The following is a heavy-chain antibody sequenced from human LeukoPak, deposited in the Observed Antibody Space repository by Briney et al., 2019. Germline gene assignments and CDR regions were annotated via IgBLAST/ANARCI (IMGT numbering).Heavy chain of an antibody. V-gene: IGHV3-64*01. Sequence: PGGSLRLSCAASGFTFSSYAMHWVRQAPGKGLEYVSAISSNGGSTYYANSVKGRFTISRDNAKNSLYLQMNSLRAEDTAVYYCASDPVVGATLGGNWGQGTLVTVSS. J-gene: IGHJ4*02. CDR2: ISSNGGST. CDR1: GFTFSSYA. D-gene: IGHD1-26*01. CDR3: ASDPVVGATLGGN.